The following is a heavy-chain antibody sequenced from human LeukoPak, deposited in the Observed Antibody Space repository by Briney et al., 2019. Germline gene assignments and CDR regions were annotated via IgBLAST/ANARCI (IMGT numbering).Heavy chain of an antibody. CDR1: GGSISRGDYY. CDR2: IYYSGST. CDR3: ARGKSKFDY. Sequence: KTSETLSLTCIVSGGSISRGDYYWSWIRQPPGKGLEWIGYIYYSGSTDYNPSLKSRVTISVDTSKNQFSLKLSSVTAADTAVYYCARGKSKFDYWGQGTLVTVSS. V-gene: IGHV4-30-4*01. J-gene: IGHJ4*02.